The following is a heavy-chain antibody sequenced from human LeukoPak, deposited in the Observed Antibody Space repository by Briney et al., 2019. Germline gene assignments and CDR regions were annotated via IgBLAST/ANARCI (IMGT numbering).Heavy chain of an antibody. CDR1: GGSISSGGYY. CDR3: ARGSGTYIRPFDY. D-gene: IGHD1-26*01. J-gene: IGHJ4*02. V-gene: IGHV4-61*08. CDR2: IFYSGST. Sequence: PSETLSLTCTVSGGSISSGGYYWSWIRQPPGKGLEWIGYIFYSGSTNYNPSLKSRVTISVDTSKNQFSLKLSSVTAADTAVYYCARGSGTYIRPFDYWGQGTLVTVSS.